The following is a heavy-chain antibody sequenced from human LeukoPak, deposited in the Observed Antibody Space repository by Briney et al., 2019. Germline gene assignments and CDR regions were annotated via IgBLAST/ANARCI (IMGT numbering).Heavy chain of an antibody. V-gene: IGHV4-30-2*01. CDR3: ARGGGRWPYDYFDY. Sequence: SETLSLTCAVSGGSISSGGYSWSWIRQPPGKGLEWIGYIYHSGSTYYNPSLKSRVTISVDRSKNQFSPKLSSVTAADTAVYYCARGGGRWPYDYFDYWGQGTLVTVSS. CDR1: GGSISSGGYS. CDR2: IYHSGST. J-gene: IGHJ4*02. D-gene: IGHD3-16*01.